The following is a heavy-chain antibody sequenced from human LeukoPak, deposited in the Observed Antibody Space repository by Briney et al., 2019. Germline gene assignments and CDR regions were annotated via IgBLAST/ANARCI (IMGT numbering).Heavy chain of an antibody. V-gene: IGHV3-53*01. D-gene: IGHD1/OR15-1a*01. CDR3: ARHIPRGNNDFDC. Sequence: GGSLRLSCAASGFTVSSNYMSWVRQAPGKGLEWVSVIYSGGSTYYADSVKGRFTISRDNSKNTLYLQMNSLRAEDTAVYYCARHIPRGNNDFDCWGQGTLVTVSS. CDR2: IYSGGST. J-gene: IGHJ4*02. CDR1: GFTVSSNY.